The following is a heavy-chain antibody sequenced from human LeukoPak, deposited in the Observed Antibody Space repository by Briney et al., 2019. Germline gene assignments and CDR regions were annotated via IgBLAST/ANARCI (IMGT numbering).Heavy chain of an antibody. CDR2: IDTSGRYV. CDR1: GFTFSNYG. V-gene: IGHV3-21*06. Sequence: PGGSLRLSCAASGFTFSNYGMNWVRQAPGKGLEWVSFIDTSGRYVYYGDSVKGRFTISRDNAKNLLFLQMNGLRAEDTALYYCARGRSITLLRGVAMSDGFDIWGLGAMVAVSS. J-gene: IGHJ3*02. CDR3: ARGRSITLLRGVAMSDGFDI. D-gene: IGHD3-10*01.